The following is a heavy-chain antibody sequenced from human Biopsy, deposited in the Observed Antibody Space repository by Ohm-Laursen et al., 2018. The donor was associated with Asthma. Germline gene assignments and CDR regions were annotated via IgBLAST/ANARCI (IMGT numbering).Heavy chain of an antibody. D-gene: IGHD4-17*01. CDR1: GYSLTDLS. CDR2: HDHEEGGT. V-gene: IGHV1-24*01. CDR3: ASDFPKDYVRYNFQF. Sequence: ASVKVSCNISGYSLTDLSMHWVRQAPGQGLEWMGGHDHEEGGTVNARRFQGRVTMTEDTPTDTAYTELSSLSSDDTAVYYCASDFPKDYVRYNFQFWGQGTLVTVSS. J-gene: IGHJ4*02.